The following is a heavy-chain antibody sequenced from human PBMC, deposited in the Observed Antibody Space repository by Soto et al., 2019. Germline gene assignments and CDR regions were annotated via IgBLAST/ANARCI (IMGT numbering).Heavy chain of an antibody. CDR3: ARSGRTSSYYGMEV. Sequence: QVQLPESGQGLVKPSQTLSLTCSVSGGSIRSGGYYWSWIRQPPGKGLEWIGYSYYSANTHYNPPLKGLHSISAYPSKNQSSRHLSSVTAPATGVYYWARSGRTSSYYGMEVWCQGTTLTDSS. CDR1: GGSIRSGGYY. D-gene: IGHD1-26*01. CDR2: SYYSANT. J-gene: IGHJ6*02. V-gene: IGHV4-31*01.